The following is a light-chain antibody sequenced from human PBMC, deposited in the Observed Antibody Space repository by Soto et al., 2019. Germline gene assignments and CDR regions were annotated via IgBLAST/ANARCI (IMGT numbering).Light chain of an antibody. Sequence: QSVLTQAPSVSGAPGRSVTISCSGGTSNIGRNSVNWYQQFPGTAPKLLIYMNDRRPSGVPDRFSAFRSGASASLAISGLQSEDGATYYCVAWDDNLNVVFGGGTKLTVL. J-gene: IGLJ2*01. CDR2: MND. V-gene: IGLV1-44*01. CDR1: TSNIGRNS. CDR3: VAWDDNLNVV.